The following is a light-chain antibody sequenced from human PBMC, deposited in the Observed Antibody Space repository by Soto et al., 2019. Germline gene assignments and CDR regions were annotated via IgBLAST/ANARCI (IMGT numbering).Light chain of an antibody. CDR3: SSYAGSNNYV. J-gene: IGLJ1*01. Sequence: HSVVTQPPSASGSPGQSVTITCTGNSSVVGGYNYVSWYQQHPGKAPKLMIYEVSKRPSGVPDRFSGSKSGNTASLTVSGLQAEDEADYYCSSYAGSNNYVFGTGTKVTVL. V-gene: IGLV2-8*01. CDR1: SSVVGGYNY. CDR2: EVS.